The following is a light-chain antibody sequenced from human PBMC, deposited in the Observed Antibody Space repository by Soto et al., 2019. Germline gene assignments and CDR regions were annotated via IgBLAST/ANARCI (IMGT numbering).Light chain of an antibody. V-gene: IGLV1-51*01. CDR2: DNN. CDR3: RTWDSSLSAGV. Sequence: QSVLTQPPSVSAAPGQKVTISCSGSSSNIGNNYVFWYQQLPGTAPKLLIYDNNNRPSGIPDRFSGSKSGTSATLGITGLQTEDEADYYCRTWDSSLSAGVFGGGTKLTVL. J-gene: IGLJ2*01. CDR1: SSNIGNNY.